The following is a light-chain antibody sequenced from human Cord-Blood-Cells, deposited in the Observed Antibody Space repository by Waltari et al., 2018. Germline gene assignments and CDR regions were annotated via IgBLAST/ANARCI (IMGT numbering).Light chain of an antibody. CDR3: VLYMGSGIRV. J-gene: IGLJ3*02. Sequence: QTVVTQEPSFSVSPGGTVTLTCGLSSGSVSTSYYPSWYPQTPGQAPPTLIYSTNTRSSGVPDRCSGSILGNKAALTITGAQADDESDYYCVLYMGSGIRVFGGGTKLTVL. CDR1: SGSVSTSYY. CDR2: STN. V-gene: IGLV8-61*01.